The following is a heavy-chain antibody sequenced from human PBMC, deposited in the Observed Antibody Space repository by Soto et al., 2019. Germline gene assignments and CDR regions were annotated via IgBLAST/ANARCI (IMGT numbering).Heavy chain of an antibody. J-gene: IGHJ4*02. V-gene: IGHV3-23*01. Sequence: PGGSLRLSCAASGFNVGAFAVDWVRQAPGKGLEWVSGISVSDAFIYYADSVRDRFSISRDASENILYLQMNSLRVDDTALYYCTRETVAGITGLDYWGPGTMVTVYS. CDR2: ISVSDAFI. CDR3: TRETVAGITGLDY. CDR1: GFNVGAFA. D-gene: IGHD1-20*01.